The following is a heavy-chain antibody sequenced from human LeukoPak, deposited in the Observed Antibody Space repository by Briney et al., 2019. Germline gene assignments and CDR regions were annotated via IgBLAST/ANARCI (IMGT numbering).Heavy chain of an antibody. D-gene: IGHD4-17*01. V-gene: IGHV4-34*01. CDR3: ARGRDYADY. Sequence: SETLSLTCAVYGGSFSGYYWSWIRQPPGKGLEWIGEVNHSGSTNYNPSLKSRVTISVDTSKNQFSLKLSSVIAADTAVYYCARGRDYADYWGQGTLVTVSS. CDR2: VNHSGST. CDR1: GGSFSGYY. J-gene: IGHJ4*02.